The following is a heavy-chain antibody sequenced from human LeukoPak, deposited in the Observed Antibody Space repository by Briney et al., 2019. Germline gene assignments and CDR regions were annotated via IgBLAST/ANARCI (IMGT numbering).Heavy chain of an antibody. CDR1: GVSISSYY. CDR2: IYDSGIT. CDR3: ARAPFGSGPYLAFDF. D-gene: IGHD2-15*01. V-gene: IGHV4-59*01. J-gene: IGHJ4*02. Sequence: SETLSLTCIVSGVSISSYYWSWIRQPPGKGLEWIGYIYDSGITSYNPSLKSRVSISVDTSKNQFSLNLSPVTAADTAVYYRARAPFGSGPYLAFDFWGQGTLVAVSS.